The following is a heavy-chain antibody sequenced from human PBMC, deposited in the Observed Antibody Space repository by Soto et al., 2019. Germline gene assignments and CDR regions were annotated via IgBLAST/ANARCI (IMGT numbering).Heavy chain of an antibody. J-gene: IGHJ3*02. CDR2: ISYDGSNK. D-gene: IGHD3-10*01. CDR3: AKDFLWFGELGAFDI. V-gene: IGHV3-30*18. CDR1: GFTFSSYG. Sequence: GGSLRLSCAASGFTFSSYGMHWVRQAPGKGLEWVAVISYDGSNKYYADSVKGRFTISRDNSKNTLYLQMNSLRAEDTAVYYCAKDFLWFGELGAFDIWGQGTMVTVSS.